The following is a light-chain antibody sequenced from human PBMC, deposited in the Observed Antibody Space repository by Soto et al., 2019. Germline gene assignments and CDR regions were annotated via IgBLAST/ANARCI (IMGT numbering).Light chain of an antibody. CDR1: SSNIGNNF. Sequence: QSVLTQPPSVSAAPGQTVTISCSGGSSNIGNNFVSWYQQLPGTAPKLLIYDNNKRPSGIPDRFSASRSATSATLAITGLHTGDGAVDYCGTWDTSLSGGLFGGGTKLTVL. V-gene: IGLV1-51*01. CDR2: DNN. CDR3: GTWDTSLSGGL. J-gene: IGLJ2*01.